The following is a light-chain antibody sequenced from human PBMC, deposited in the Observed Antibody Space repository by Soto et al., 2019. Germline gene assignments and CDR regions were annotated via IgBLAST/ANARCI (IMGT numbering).Light chain of an antibody. CDR1: QSVSSSY. V-gene: IGKV3D-20*02. Sequence: EIVLTQSPGTLSVSPGERATLSFRASQSVSSSYLAWYQQKPGQAPRLLMYEASTRATGIPARFSGGGSGTDFTLTISSLEPEDFAVYYCQQRSDWPWTFGQGTKVDIK. J-gene: IGKJ1*01. CDR2: EAS. CDR3: QQRSDWPWT.